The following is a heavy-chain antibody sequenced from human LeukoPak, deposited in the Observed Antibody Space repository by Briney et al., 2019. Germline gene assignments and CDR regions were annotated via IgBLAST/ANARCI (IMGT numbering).Heavy chain of an antibody. Sequence: SETLSLTCAVHGGSFSGYYWSWIRQPPGKGLEWIGEINHSGSTNYNPSLKSRVTISVDTSKNQFSLKLSSVTAADTAVYYCARRGITIFGVVMIPTAFDIWGQGTMVTVSS. V-gene: IGHV4-34*01. CDR3: ARRGITIFGVVMIPTAFDI. CDR2: INHSGST. CDR1: GGSFSGYY. D-gene: IGHD3-3*01. J-gene: IGHJ3*02.